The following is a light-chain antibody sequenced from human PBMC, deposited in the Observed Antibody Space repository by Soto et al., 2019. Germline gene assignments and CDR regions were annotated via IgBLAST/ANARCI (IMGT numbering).Light chain of an antibody. CDR1: QSVGSN. CDR2: GAS. J-gene: IGKJ2*01. V-gene: IGKV3-15*01. Sequence: EIVMTQSSATLSVSPGERATLSCRASQSVGSNLAWYQQKPGQAPRLLIYGASTRATGIPARFSGSGSGTEFTLTISSLQSEDFAVYYCQQYNNWPYTFGQGTKLEIK. CDR3: QQYNNWPYT.